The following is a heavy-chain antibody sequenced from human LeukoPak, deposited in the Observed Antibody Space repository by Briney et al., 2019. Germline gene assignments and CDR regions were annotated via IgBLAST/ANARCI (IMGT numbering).Heavy chain of an antibody. CDR1: GGSISSTNYY. J-gene: IGHJ3*02. V-gene: IGHV4-39*07. CDR3: SARGAFDI. CDR2: IYYSGST. D-gene: IGHD3-22*01. Sequence: SETLSLTCTVSGGSISSTNYYWGWIRQPPGKGLEWIGSIYYSGSTYYNPSLRSRVTISVDTSKKQFSLKLSSVTAADTAVYDGSARGAFDIWGQGTMVTVSS.